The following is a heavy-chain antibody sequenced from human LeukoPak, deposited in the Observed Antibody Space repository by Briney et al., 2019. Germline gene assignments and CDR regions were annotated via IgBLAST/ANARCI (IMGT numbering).Heavy chain of an antibody. CDR1: GYSFTSYW. CDR3: ARQKKYSTSWYLDY. V-gene: IGHV5-51*01. J-gene: IGHJ4*02. CDR2: IYPGDSDT. Sequence: GESLKISCKGSGYSFTSYWIGWVRQTPGKGLEWMGVIYPGDSDTRYSPSFQGQVTISADKSISTAYLQRSSLRASDTAMYYCARQKKYSTSWYLDYWGQGTLVTVSS. D-gene: IGHD6-13*01.